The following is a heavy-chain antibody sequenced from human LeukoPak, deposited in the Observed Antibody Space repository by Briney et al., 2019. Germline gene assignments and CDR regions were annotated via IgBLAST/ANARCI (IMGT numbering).Heavy chain of an antibody. D-gene: IGHD5-24*01. CDR1: GGSISSGDYY. Sequence: SETLSLTCTVSGGSISSGDYYWSWIRQPPGKGLGWIGYIYYSGSTYYNPSLKSRVTISVDTSKNQFSLKLSSVTAADTAVYYCAREMATIALFDYWGQGTLVTVSS. J-gene: IGHJ4*02. CDR2: IYYSGST. V-gene: IGHV4-30-4*01. CDR3: AREMATIALFDY.